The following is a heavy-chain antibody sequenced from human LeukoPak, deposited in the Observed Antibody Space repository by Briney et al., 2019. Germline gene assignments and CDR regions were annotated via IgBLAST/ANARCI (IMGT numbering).Heavy chain of an antibody. Sequence: SETLSLTCTVSGGSISSSSFYWGWIRQPPGKGLEWIGSIYYSGATYYNPSLKSRVTISVDMSNNQFSLKLSSVTAADTVVYYCASQVVYYYDSSGSSYAFDIWGQGTMVTVSS. CDR3: ASQVVYYYDSSGSSYAFDI. CDR2: IYYSGAT. J-gene: IGHJ3*02. CDR1: GGSISSSSFY. D-gene: IGHD3-22*01. V-gene: IGHV4-39*01.